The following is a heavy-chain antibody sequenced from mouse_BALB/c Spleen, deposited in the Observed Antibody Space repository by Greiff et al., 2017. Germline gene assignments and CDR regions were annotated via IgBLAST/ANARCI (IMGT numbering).Heavy chain of an antibody. CDR2: INPSNGRT. J-gene: IGHJ2*01. D-gene: IGHD4-1*01. Sequence: QVQLQQPGAELVKPGASVKLSCKASGYTFTSYWMHWVKQRPGQGLEWIGEINPSNGRTNYNEKFKSKATLTVDKSSSTAYMQLSSLTSEDSAVYYCTLGHFDYWGQGTTLTVSS. V-gene: IGHV1S81*02. CDR3: TLGHFDY. CDR1: GYTFTSYW.